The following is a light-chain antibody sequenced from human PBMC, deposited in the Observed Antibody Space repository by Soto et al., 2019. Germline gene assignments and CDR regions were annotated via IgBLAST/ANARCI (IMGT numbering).Light chain of an antibody. V-gene: IGLV2-14*01. J-gene: IGLJ1*01. CDR1: RSDIGTYYH. CDR2: SVS. Sequence: QSVLTQPPSVYGSPGQSITISCSGTRSDIGTYYHVAWFQQFPGKTPKLVIYSVSDRPSGVSYRFSGSKSGNTASLTISGLQADDEADYYCISYTVSRSYVFGTGTKVTVL. CDR3: ISYTVSRSYV.